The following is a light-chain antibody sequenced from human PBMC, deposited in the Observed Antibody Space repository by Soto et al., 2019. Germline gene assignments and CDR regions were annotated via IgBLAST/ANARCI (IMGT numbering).Light chain of an antibody. Sequence: EVVTTQAPATLTVPPGAFANLSRRASQGIGDTLAWYQHKPGQTHRLLIYDTSTRATGVPPRFSGSRSGTEFTLTINSLQSEDFAVYYCQQYSNWPPITGGQGKRRDLK. J-gene: IGKJ5*01. V-gene: IGKV3-15*01. CDR2: DTS. CDR3: QQYSNWPPIT. CDR1: QGIGDT.